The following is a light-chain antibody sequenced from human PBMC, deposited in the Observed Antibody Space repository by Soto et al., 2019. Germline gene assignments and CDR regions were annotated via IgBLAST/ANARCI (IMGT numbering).Light chain of an antibody. V-gene: IGLV2-14*01. CDR2: DVS. CDR3: SSYTSSSTLLYV. Sequence: QSVLTQPASVSGSPGQSITISCTGTSSDVGGYIYVSWYQQHPGKAPKLMIYDVSNRPSGVSNRVSGSKSGNTASLTISGLQAEDEADYYCSSYTSSSTLLYVFGTGTKLTVL. J-gene: IGLJ1*01. CDR1: SSDVGGYIY.